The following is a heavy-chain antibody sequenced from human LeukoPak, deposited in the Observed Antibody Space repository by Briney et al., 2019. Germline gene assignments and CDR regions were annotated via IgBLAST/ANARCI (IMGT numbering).Heavy chain of an antibody. V-gene: IGHV4-59*11. CDR1: GASFESHY. CDR2: YFDTGST. D-gene: IGHD4-23*01. Sequence: SETLSLTCNVSGASFESHYWTWIRQTPDKRLEWIGYYFDTGSTDYNPSLKSRVTMSVDRSKNQFFLSLKSVTGADTAVYYCVRTGWELLTTWGPGTPVTVSS. J-gene: IGHJ4*02. CDR3: VRTGWELLTT.